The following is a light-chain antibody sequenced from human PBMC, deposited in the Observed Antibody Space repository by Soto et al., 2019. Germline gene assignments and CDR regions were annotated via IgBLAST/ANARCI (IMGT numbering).Light chain of an antibody. V-gene: IGKV3-20*01. CDR3: QQYGSSPT. Sequence: EIVLTQSPGTLSLSPGERATLSCRASQSVSNNYLAWYQQKPGQAPRRLIYGASSRATGIPDRSSGSGSGTDFTLTISRLEPQDFAVYYCQQYGSSPTFGEGTRLEIK. J-gene: IGKJ5*01. CDR2: GAS. CDR1: QSVSNNY.